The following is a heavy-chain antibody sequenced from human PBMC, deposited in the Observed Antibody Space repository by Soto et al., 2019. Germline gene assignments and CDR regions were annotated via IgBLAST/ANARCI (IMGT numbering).Heavy chain of an antibody. J-gene: IGHJ3*02. CDR3: ARELLFYDSDGFCWADAFDI. V-gene: IGHV4-30-2*01. CDR2: IYQSGST. Sequence: PSETLSLTCAVSGGSLSSSAYSWSWIRQPPGKGLEWIGFIYQSGSTYYNPSLKSRVTMSLDRPKNQFTLKLSSVIAADTAVYYCARELLFYDSDGFCWADAFDIWGQGTMVTVSS. CDR1: GGSLSSSAYS. D-gene: IGHD3-22*01.